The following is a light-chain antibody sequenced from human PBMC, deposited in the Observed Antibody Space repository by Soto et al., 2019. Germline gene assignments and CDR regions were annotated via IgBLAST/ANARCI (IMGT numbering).Light chain of an antibody. CDR1: QSVSSN. CDR2: GAS. J-gene: IGKJ1*01. Sequence: IVMWQSPATLSVSPGERATLSCRASQSVSSNLAWYQQKPGQAPRLLIYGASTRATGIPARFSGSGSGTEFTLTISSLQSEDFAVYYCQQYNNWPPWTFGQGTKVDIK. V-gene: IGKV3-15*01. CDR3: QQYNNWPPWT.